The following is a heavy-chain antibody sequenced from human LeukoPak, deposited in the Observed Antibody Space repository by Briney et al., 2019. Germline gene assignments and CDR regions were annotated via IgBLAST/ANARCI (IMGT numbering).Heavy chain of an antibody. V-gene: IGHV4-4*07. CDR2: IYVTGST. CDR1: GGSISSYY. J-gene: IGHJ4*02. D-gene: IGHD6-6*01. Sequence: SETLSLTCTVSGGSISSYYWSRIRQPAGKGLEWLGRIYVTGSTNYNPSLNSRVSISIDTSNNQFFVQLTSVTAADTAVYFCARARSGPARDYFDSWGQGILVTVSS. CDR3: ARARSGPARDYFDS.